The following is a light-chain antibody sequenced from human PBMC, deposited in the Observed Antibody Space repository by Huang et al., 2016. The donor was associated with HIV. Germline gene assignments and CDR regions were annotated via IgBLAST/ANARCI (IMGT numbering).Light chain of an antibody. CDR1: QNINTY. V-gene: IGKV1-39*01. Sequence: IQMTKSPTSLSASIGDRVSIACRASQNINTYLNWYQQKPGKAPKLLISSASTLHSGVPSRFSGSGSGTDFTLTIRGLQLDDFATYYCQQSYSALSSFGPGTRL. CDR2: SAS. CDR3: QQSYSALSS. J-gene: IGKJ5*01.